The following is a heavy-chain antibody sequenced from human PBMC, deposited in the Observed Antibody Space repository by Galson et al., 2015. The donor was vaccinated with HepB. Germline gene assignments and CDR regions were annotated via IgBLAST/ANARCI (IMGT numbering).Heavy chain of an antibody. CDR2: ISGSGGST. V-gene: IGHV3-23*01. CDR1: GFTFSNHA. CDR3: AKDRYLDGDYGDY. D-gene: IGHD4-17*01. Sequence: SLRLSCAASGFTFSNHAMNWVRQAPGKGLEWVSGISGSGGSTYYADSVKGRFTISRDNSKSTLYLQMNSLRAEDTAVYYCAKDRYLDGDYGDYWGQGTLVTVSS. J-gene: IGHJ4*02.